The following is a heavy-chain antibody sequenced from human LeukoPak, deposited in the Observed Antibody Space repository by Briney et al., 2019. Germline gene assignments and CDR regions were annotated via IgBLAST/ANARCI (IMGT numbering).Heavy chain of an antibody. CDR2: IYPGYSDT. V-gene: IGHV5-51*01. J-gene: IGHJ5*02. CDR1: GYSFANYW. D-gene: IGHD6-19*01. CDR3: ARQYRIAVPNWFDP. Sequence: GESLKISCKGSGYSFANYWIGWVRQMPGKSLEWVGMIYPGYSDTRYSPSFQGQVTISADKSISTPYLQWSSLKASDTAMYYCARQYRIAVPNWFDPWGQGTLVTVSS.